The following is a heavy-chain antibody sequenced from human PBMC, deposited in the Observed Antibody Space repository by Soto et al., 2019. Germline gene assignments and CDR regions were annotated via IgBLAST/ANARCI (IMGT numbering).Heavy chain of an antibody. J-gene: IGHJ5*02. D-gene: IGHD1-1*01. V-gene: IGHV1-18*04. Sequence: ASVKVSCKASGYTFTSYGISWVRQAPGQGLEWMGCISAYNCNRDYAQKLQGRVTMTTDTSKSTAYMELRSLRSDDTAVYYCARSTDWNADWFDPWGQGTLVTVSS. CDR1: GYTFTSYG. CDR2: ISAYNCNR. CDR3: ARSTDWNADWFDP.